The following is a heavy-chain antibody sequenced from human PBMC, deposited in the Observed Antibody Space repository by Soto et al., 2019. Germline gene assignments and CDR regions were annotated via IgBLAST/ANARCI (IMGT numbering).Heavy chain of an antibody. J-gene: IGHJ5*02. D-gene: IGHD2-2*01. V-gene: IGHV4-34*02. CDR1: GESFSGYY. CDR3: ARPNIVVEPTGNSLWFDP. CDR2: ISLAGST. Sequence: QVQLQQWGAGLLKPSETLSLTCAIYGESFSGYYWSWIRQPPGKGLEWIGEISLAGSTIYNPSLKHRVTISVDTSKNQFSLKVNSVTAADTAVYYCARPNIVVEPTGNSLWFDPWGQGTLVTVSS.